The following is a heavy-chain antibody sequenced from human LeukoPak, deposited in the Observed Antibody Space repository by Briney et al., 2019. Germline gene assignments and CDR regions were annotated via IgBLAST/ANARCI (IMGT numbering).Heavy chain of an antibody. CDR3: ARARWYCTNGVCYRSWFDP. Sequence: PSETLSLTCAVYGGSFSDYYWSWIRQPPGKGLEWIGEINHSGSTNYNPSLKSRVTISVDTSKNQFSLKLSSVTAADTAVYYCARARWYCTNGVCYRSWFDPWGQGTLVTVSS. D-gene: IGHD2-8*01. J-gene: IGHJ5*02. CDR1: GGSFSDYY. V-gene: IGHV4-34*01. CDR2: INHSGST.